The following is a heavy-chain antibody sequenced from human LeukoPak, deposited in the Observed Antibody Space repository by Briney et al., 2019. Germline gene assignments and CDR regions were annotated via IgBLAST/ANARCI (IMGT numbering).Heavy chain of an antibody. CDR2: ISGSSGRT. CDR1: GFTFSTND. CDR3: ASTTEAVALDY. Sequence: GGSLRLSCAASGFTFSTNDMSWVRQTPGKGLEWVSLISGSSGRTYYADSAQGRFSISRDNAKNSLYLQMNSLRAEDTAVYYCASTTEAVALDYWGQGTLVTVSS. D-gene: IGHD6-19*01. V-gene: IGHV3-23*01. J-gene: IGHJ4*02.